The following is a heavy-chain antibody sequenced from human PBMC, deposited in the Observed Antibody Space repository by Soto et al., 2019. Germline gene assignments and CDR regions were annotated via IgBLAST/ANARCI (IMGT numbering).Heavy chain of an antibody. Sequence: APVKVSCKASRYTYTSYAMHSVRQAPGQRLEWMGWINAGNGNTKYSQKFQGRVTITRDTSASTAYMELSSLRSEDTAVYYCARDASYGSGWFDPWGQGTLVTVSS. CDR1: RYTYTSYA. CDR2: INAGNGNT. J-gene: IGHJ5*02. V-gene: IGHV1-3*01. D-gene: IGHD3-10*01. CDR3: ARDASYGSGWFDP.